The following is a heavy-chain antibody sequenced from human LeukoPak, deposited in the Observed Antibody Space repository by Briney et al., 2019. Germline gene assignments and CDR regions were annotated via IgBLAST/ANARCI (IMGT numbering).Heavy chain of an antibody. J-gene: IGHJ3*02. V-gene: IGHV3-48*03. CDR3: APLYCSGGSCYSDAFDI. D-gene: IGHD2-15*01. CDR2: INSGGSTI. Sequence: GGSLRLSCAASGFIFSSYEMNWVRQATGKGLEWLSYINSGGSTIYYADSVKGRFTISRDNAKNSLYLQMDSLRAEDTAVYYCAPLYCSGGSCYSDAFDIWGQGTMVTVSS. CDR1: GFIFSSYE.